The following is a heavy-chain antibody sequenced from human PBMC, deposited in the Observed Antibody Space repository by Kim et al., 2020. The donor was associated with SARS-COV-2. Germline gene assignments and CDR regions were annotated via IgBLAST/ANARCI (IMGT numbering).Heavy chain of an antibody. Sequence: ANTGKGRFTTSTDKSQNTLYLQMNSLRAEATAVYYCAKILSVISSTPTFDYWGQGTLVTVSS. CDR3: AKILSVISSTPTFDY. J-gene: IGHJ4*02. V-gene: IGHV3-30*02. D-gene: IGHD3-16*02.